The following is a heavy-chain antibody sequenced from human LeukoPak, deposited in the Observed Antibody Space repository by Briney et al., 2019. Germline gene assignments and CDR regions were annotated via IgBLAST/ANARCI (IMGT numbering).Heavy chain of an antibody. CDR3: ARAPPWFDP. CDR2: IYTSGST. Sequence: SQTLSLTCTVSGASTGMGSNYWGWIRHPAGRGRDGFGRIYTSGSTNYNPSLTSRVTISVDTSKNQFSLKLSSVTDEDTAVYYCARAPPWFDPWGQGTLVTVSS. V-gene: IGHV4-61*02. J-gene: IGHJ5*02. CDR1: GASTGMGSNY.